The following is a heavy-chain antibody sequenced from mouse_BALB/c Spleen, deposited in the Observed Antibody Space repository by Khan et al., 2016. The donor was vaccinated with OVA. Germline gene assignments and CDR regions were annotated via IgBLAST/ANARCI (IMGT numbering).Heavy chain of an antibody. CDR3: ARGYFGNYEFAY. D-gene: IGHD2-1*01. V-gene: IGHV1S132*01. Sequence: QVTLKESGAELVKPGASVKLSCKTSGYTFTSYWIQWVKQRPGQGLGWIGEIFPGTGTTYYNENFKGKATLTIDTSSTTAYMQLSSLTSEDSAVYFCARGYFGNYEFAYWGQGTLVTVSA. CDR1: GYTFTSYW. J-gene: IGHJ3*01. CDR2: IFPGTGTT.